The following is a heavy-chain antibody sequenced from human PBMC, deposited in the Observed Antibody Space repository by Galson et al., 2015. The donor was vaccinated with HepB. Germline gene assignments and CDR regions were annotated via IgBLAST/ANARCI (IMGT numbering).Heavy chain of an antibody. J-gene: IGHJ4*02. V-gene: IGHV3-33*01. CDR3: ARDALLWDYYDSSGYYLDY. CDR1: GFTFSSYG. D-gene: IGHD3-22*01. CDR2: IWYDGSNK. Sequence: SLRLSCAASGFTFSSYGMHWVRQAPGKGLEWVAVIWYDGSNKYYADSVKGRFTISRDNSKNTLYLQMNSLRAEDTAVYYCARDALLWDYYDSSGYYLDYWGQGTLVTVSS.